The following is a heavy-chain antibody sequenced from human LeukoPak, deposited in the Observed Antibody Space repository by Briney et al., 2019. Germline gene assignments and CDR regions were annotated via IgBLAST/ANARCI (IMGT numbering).Heavy chain of an antibody. J-gene: IGHJ4*02. Sequence: GGSLRLSCAASGFIFSNYEMNWVRQAPGKGLEWLSFITGSGSIMYYADSVRGRFTISRDNAKNSLYLQMNSLRAEDTAVYHCFSSRILSFDYWGQGTLVTVSS. D-gene: IGHD3-3*01. CDR2: ITGSGSIM. CDR1: GFIFSNYE. CDR3: FSSRILSFDY. V-gene: IGHV3-48*03.